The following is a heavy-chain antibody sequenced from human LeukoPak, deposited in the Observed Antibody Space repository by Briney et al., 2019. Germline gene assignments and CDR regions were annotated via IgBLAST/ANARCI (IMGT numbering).Heavy chain of an antibody. J-gene: IGHJ6*03. D-gene: IGHD6-6*01. CDR1: GFTFSSYS. Sequence: GGSLRLSCAASGFTFSSYSMNWVRQAPGKGLEWVSSISSSSSYIYYADSVKGRFTISRDNAKNSLYLQMNSLRAEDTAVYYCVRGAARAYYMDVWGKGTTVTVSS. V-gene: IGHV3-21*01. CDR3: VRGAARAYYMDV. CDR2: ISSSSSYI.